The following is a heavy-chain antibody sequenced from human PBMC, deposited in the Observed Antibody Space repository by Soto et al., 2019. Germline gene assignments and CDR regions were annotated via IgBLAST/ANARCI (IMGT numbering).Heavy chain of an antibody. J-gene: IGHJ6*02. Sequence: GGSLRLSCAASGLTFSSYGMHWVRQAPGKGLEWVGVISYDGRNKNYVESVKGRFTISRDNSKNTLYLQMNSLRDEDTAVYYCARERNSGLTRHPTSLWSPPVQVKYGMDVWGQGTTVTVSS. CDR3: ARERNSGLTRHPTSLWSPPVQVKYGMDV. CDR2: ISYDGRNK. CDR1: GLTFSSYG. V-gene: IGHV3-30*03. D-gene: IGHD6-19*01.